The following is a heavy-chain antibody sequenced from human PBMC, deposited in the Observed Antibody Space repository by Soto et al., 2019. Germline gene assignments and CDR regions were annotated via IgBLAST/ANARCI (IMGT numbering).Heavy chain of an antibody. CDR1: GYSFTSYW. CDR3: ARHGPRGGYYYGMDV. D-gene: IGHD3-10*01. CDR2: IDPSDSYT. J-gene: IGHJ6*02. Sequence: PGESLKISCKGSGYSFTSYWISWVRRMPGKGLEWMGRIDPSDSYTNYSPSFQGHVTISADKSISTAYLQWSSLKASDTAMYYCARHGPRGGYYYGMDVWGQGTTVTVSS. V-gene: IGHV5-10-1*01.